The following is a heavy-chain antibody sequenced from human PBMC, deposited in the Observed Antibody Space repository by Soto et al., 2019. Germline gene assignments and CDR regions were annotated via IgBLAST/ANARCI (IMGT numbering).Heavy chain of an antibody. CDR3: ARDPLDVVVRDTEEYYYDCIDV. CDR2: IWNDGSNK. V-gene: IGHV3-33*01. Sequence: QVQLVESGGGVVQPGRSLRLSCAASGFTFSSYGMHWVRQAPGKGLEWVAVIWNDGSNKYYADSVKGRFTISRDNSKNTLYLQMHSLSAEETAGYYSARDPLDVVVRDTEEYYYDCIDVWGQGTTVT. D-gene: IGHD2-15*01. J-gene: IGHJ6*02. CDR1: GFTFSSYG.